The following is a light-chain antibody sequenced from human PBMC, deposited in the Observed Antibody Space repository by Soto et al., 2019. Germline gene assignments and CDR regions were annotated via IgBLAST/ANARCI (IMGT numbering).Light chain of an antibody. Sequence: DIQMTQSPSTLSASVGDRVTITCRASQSISSWLAWYQQKPGKAPKLLIYKASSFESGVPSRFSGKGSGTEFAPTISSLQPDDFATYYCQQYNSYSWTVGQGTKVEIK. CDR2: KAS. CDR1: QSISSW. J-gene: IGKJ1*01. V-gene: IGKV1-5*03. CDR3: QQYNSYSWT.